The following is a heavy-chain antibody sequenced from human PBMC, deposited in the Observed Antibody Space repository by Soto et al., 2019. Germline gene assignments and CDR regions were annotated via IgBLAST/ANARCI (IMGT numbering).Heavy chain of an antibody. CDR2: IYYSGST. V-gene: IGHV4-39*02. D-gene: IGHD3-3*01. CDR1: GGSISSSSYC. CDR3: ARESRFLEWLSLNWFDP. J-gene: IGHJ5*02. Sequence: PSETLSLTCTVSGGSISSSSYCWGWIRRPPGKGLEWIGSIYYSGSTYYNPSLKSRVTISVDTSKNQFSLRDEDTAVYYCARESRFLEWLSLNWFDPWGQGTLVTVSS.